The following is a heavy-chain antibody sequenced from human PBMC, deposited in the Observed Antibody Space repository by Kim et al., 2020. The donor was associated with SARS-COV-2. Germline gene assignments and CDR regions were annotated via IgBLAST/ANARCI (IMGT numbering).Heavy chain of an antibody. Sequence: ADSVTGRLPISRDKAKNSLYMQMNSLRAEDTAIYYCARREGTNWGFDYWGQGTLVTVSS. J-gene: IGHJ4*02. CDR3: ARREGTNWGFDY. D-gene: IGHD7-27*01. V-gene: IGHV3-11*04.